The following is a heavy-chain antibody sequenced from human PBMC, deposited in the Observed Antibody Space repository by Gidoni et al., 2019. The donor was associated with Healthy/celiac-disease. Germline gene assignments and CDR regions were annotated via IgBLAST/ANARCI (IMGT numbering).Heavy chain of an antibody. J-gene: IGHJ6*02. CDR2: IYSGGST. CDR1: GFTARSNY. V-gene: IGHV3-66*01. Sequence: EVQLVESGGGLVQPGGSLRLSCAASGFTARSNYMSWVRQAQGKGLEWVSVIYSGGSTYYADSVKGRFTRSRDNSNNTLYLQMNSLRAEDTAVYYCAREPQTTPFYYYGMDVWGQGTTVTVSS. CDR3: AREPQTTPFYYYGMDV. D-gene: IGHD4-17*01.